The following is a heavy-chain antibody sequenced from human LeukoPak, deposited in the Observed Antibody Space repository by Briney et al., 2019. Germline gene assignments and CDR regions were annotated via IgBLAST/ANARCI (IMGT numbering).Heavy chain of an antibody. D-gene: IGHD6-13*01. CDR3: AGRGIGSSWDY. CDR2: IKQDGSQK. J-gene: IGHJ4*02. V-gene: IGHV3-7*02. Sequence: PGGSLRLSCAASGFSFSSYWMSWVRQAPGKGLEWVANIKQDGSQKYYADSVKGRFTISRDNARNSLYLQMNGLRAEDTAVYYCAGRGIGSSWDYWGQGTLVTVSS. CDR1: GFSFSSYW.